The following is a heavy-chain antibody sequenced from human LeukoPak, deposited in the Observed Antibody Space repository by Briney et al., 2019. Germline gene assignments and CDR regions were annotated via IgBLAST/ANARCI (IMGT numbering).Heavy chain of an antibody. CDR3: ARRSPTRVSVWAFDI. Sequence: GASVKVSCKASGYTFTSYGISWVRQAPGQGLEWMGWISAYNGNTNYAQKLQGRFTMTTDTSTSTAYMELRSLRSDDTAVYYCARRSPTRVSVWAFDIWGQGTMVTVSS. CDR2: ISAYNGNT. V-gene: IGHV1-18*01. J-gene: IGHJ3*02. CDR1: GYTFTSYG. D-gene: IGHD5/OR15-5a*01.